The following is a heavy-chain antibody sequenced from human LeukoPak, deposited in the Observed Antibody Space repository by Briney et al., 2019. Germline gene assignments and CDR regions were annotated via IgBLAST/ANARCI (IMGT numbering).Heavy chain of an antibody. CDR2: IYTSGST. CDR3: ARGQWLPTYYFDY. D-gene: IGHD6-19*01. CDR1: GGSISSGSYY. J-gene: IGHJ4*02. Sequence: KPSQTLSLTCTGSGGSISSGSYYWSWIRQPAGKGLEWIGRIYTSGSTNYNPSLKSRVTISVDTSKNQFSLKLSSVTAADTAVYYCARGQWLPTYYFDYWGQGTLVTVSS. V-gene: IGHV4-61*02.